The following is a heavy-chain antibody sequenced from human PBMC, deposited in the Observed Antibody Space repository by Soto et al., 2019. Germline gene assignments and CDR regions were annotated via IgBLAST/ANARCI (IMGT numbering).Heavy chain of an antibody. Sequence: GGSLRLSCAASGFTFSSYSMNWVHQAPGKGLEWVSSISSSSSYIYYADSVKGRFTISRDNAKNSLYLQMNSLRAEDTAVYYCAMDYYSSNPYYYYYMDVWGKGTTVTVSS. V-gene: IGHV3-21*01. J-gene: IGHJ6*03. CDR2: ISSSSSYI. D-gene: IGHD3-22*01. CDR1: GFTFSSYS. CDR3: AMDYYSSNPYYYYYMDV.